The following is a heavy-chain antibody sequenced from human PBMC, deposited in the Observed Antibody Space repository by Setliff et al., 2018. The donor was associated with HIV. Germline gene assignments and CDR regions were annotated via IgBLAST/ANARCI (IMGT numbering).Heavy chain of an antibody. Sequence: PGGSLRLSCAASGFTFSSYAMSWGRQTPEKGLEWVSIITSGGSTYYADSAKGRFIISSDNSQNTLYLQMNSLRAGDTAIYYCAKGFRPVDTALVSGPNYWGQGTRVTVSS. V-gene: IGHV3-23*01. CDR2: ITSGGST. CDR1: GFTFSSYA. CDR3: AKGFRPVDTALVSGPNY. D-gene: IGHD5-18*01. J-gene: IGHJ4*02.